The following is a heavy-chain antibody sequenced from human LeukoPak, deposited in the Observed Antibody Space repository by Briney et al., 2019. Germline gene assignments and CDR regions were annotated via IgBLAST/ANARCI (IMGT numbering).Heavy chain of an antibody. D-gene: IGHD3-9*01. Sequence: GGSLRLSCAASGFTFDDYGMSWVPQAPGKGLEWVSGINWNGGSTGYADSVKGRFTISRDNAKNSLYLQMNSLRAEDTALYYCARGGRYDILTGYSFDYWGQGTLVTVSS. CDR3: ARGGRYDILTGYSFDY. CDR1: GFTFDDYG. J-gene: IGHJ4*02. V-gene: IGHV3-20*04. CDR2: INWNGGST.